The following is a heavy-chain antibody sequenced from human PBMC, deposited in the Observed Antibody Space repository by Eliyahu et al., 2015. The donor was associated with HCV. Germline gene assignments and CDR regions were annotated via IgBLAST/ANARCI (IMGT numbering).Heavy chain of an antibody. CDR3: TRLGFTMVRGVNWGYGMDV. V-gene: IGHV3-73*02. J-gene: IGHJ6*02. CDR2: IRSKANSYAT. CDR1: GFXFXGSA. Sequence: EVQLVESGGGLVQPGGSLKLSCXASGFXFXGSAXXWVRQASGKGLEWVGRIRSKANSYATAYAASVKGRFTISRDDSKNTAYLQMNSLKTEDTAVYYCTRLGFTMVRGVNWGYGMDVWGQGTTVTVSS. D-gene: IGHD3-10*01.